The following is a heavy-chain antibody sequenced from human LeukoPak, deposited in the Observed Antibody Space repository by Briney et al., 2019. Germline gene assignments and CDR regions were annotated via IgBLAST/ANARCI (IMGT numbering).Heavy chain of an antibody. CDR1: GGSISSYY. CDR2: MYYSGRT. D-gene: IGHD1-26*01. CDR3: ARTFSESYYYYGLDV. J-gene: IGHJ6*02. Sequence: SETLSLTCTVSGGSISSYYWSWIRPPPGKGLEWIGYMYYSGRTNYNPSLKSRVTISVDTSKNQFSLKLSSVTAADTAVYYCARTFSESYYYYGLDVWGQGTLVTVSS. V-gene: IGHV4-59*01.